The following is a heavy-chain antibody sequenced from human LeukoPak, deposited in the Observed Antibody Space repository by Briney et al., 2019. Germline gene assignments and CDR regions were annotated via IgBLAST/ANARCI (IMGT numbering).Heavy chain of an antibody. CDR2: IYHSGST. J-gene: IGHJ5*02. Sequence: SETLSLTCAVSGGSISSGGYSGSWIRQPPGKGLEWIGYIYHSGSTYYNPSLKSRVTISVDRSKNQFSLKLSSVTAADTAVYYCARTIQFIAAAGTLSWFDPWGQGTLDTVSS. CDR3: ARTIQFIAAAGTLSWFDP. D-gene: IGHD6-13*01. CDR1: GGSISSGGYS. V-gene: IGHV4-30-2*01.